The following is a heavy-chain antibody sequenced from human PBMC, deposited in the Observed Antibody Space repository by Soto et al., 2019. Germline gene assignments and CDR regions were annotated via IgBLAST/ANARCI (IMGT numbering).Heavy chain of an antibody. D-gene: IGHD6-19*01. V-gene: IGHV3-30*18. J-gene: IGHJ4*02. CDR1: GFTFSDYA. CDR2: VSHDGRNT. CDR3: AKGGRQWLVTSDFNY. Sequence: VQLVESGGGVVQPGRSQRLSCAASGFTFSDYAMHWVRQAPGKGLEWVAVVSHDGRNTHYADSVKGRFTISRDSSKNTVSLEMTSLRAEDTAVYYGAKGGRQWLVTSDFNYWGQGALVTVSS.